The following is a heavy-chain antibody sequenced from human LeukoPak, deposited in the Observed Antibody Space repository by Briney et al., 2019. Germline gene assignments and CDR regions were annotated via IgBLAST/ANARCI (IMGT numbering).Heavy chain of an antibody. CDR2: ISRSSSYI. D-gene: IGHD6-25*01. Sequence: GGSLRRSCAASGFTFSDYGMNWVRQAPGKGLEWVSSISRSSSYIYYADSVKGRFTISRDNAKHSLYLQMNSLRAEDTAVYYCARPGEIAAAGPYYYYGMDVWGKGTTVTVSS. CDR1: GFTFSDYG. J-gene: IGHJ6*04. CDR3: ARPGEIAAAGPYYYYGMDV. V-gene: IGHV3-21*01.